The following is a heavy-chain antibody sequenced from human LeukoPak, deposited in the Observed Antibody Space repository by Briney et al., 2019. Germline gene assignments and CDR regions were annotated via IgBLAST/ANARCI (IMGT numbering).Heavy chain of an antibody. J-gene: IGHJ4*02. Sequence: GGSLRLSCAASGFTYTNYWVSWFRQAPGQGLEWVASIKQDGSERYYMDSVKGRFTISRDNAKNSLFLQLSSLRVEDTAVYYCARGSMHVYHLYTDYWGQGTLVTVSS. CDR3: ARGSMHVYHLYTDY. D-gene: IGHD3-16*01. V-gene: IGHV3-7*01. CDR2: IKQDGSER. CDR1: GFTYTNYW.